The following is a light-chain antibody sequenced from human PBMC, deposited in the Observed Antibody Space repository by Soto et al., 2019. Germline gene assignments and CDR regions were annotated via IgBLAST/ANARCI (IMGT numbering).Light chain of an antibody. V-gene: IGKV2-30*01. CDR2: NVS. CDR3: MQSTHWPPYT. CDR1: QSLAYIDGNTY. Sequence: EVVMTQSPLSLPVTLGQPASISCRSSQSLAYIDGNTYLTWFHQRPGQSPRRLIYNVSNRDSGVPDRFSGSGSGTDFTLKISRVEAEDVGSYYCMQSTHWPPYTFGQGTKLEIK. J-gene: IGKJ2*01.